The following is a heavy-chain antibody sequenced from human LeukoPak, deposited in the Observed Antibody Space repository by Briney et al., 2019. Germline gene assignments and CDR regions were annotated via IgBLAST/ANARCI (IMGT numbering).Heavy chain of an antibody. D-gene: IGHD3-3*01. J-gene: IGHJ4*02. CDR3: ARETDFGVVTN. V-gene: IGHV6-1*01. Sequence: SQTLSLTCDISGDCVSSNGASWTWIRQSPSRGLEWLGRTYYRSKWYNDYAVSVKSRISINPDTSKNQFSLQMNSVTPEDTAVYYCARETDFGVVTNWGQGTLVTVSS. CDR2: TYYRSKWYN. CDR1: GDCVSSNGAS.